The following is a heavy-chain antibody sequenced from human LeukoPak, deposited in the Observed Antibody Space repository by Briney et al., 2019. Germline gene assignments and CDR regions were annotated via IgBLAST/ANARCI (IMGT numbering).Heavy chain of an antibody. CDR2: IDGGGDGT. D-gene: IGHD3-10*01. V-gene: IGHV3-23*01. CDR3: AKDLGESLYYGMDV. J-gene: IGHJ6*02. CDR1: RFTFSDYA. Sequence: AGSLRLSCAASRFTFSDYAMSWVRQAPGKRLEWVSTIDGGGDGTYYADAVKGRFTISRDNSKDTLYLQMNSLKAEDTAVYYCAKDLGESLYYGMDVWGQGTTVTVSS.